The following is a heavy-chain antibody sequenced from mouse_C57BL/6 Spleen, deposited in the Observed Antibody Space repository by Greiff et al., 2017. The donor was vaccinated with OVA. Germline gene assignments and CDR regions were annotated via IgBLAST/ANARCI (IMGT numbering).Heavy chain of an antibody. J-gene: IGHJ2*01. CDR1: GYTFTSYW. Sequence: QVQLQQPGAELVRPGSSVKLSCKASGYTFTSYWMHWVKQRPIQGLEWIGNIDPSDSETHYNQKFKDKATLTVDKSSSTAYMQLSSLTSEDSAVYYGARSGDYYGSSYFDYWGQGTTLSVSS. D-gene: IGHD1-1*01. V-gene: IGHV1-52*01. CDR3: ARSGDYYGSSYFDY. CDR2: IDPSDSET.